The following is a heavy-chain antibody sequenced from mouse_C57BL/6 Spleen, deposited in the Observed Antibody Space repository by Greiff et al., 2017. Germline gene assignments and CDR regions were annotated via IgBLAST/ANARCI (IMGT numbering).Heavy chain of an antibody. D-gene: IGHD1-2*01. J-gene: IGHJ1*03. Sequence: VQLQQPGAELVRPGSSVKLSCKASGYTFTSYWMHWVKQRPIQGLEWIGNIDPSDSETHYNQKFKDKATLTVDKSSSTAYMQLSSLTSEDSAVYYCARGDYGHWYFDVWGTGTTVTVSS. V-gene: IGHV1-52*01. CDR1: GYTFTSYW. CDR3: ARGDYGHWYFDV. CDR2: IDPSDSET.